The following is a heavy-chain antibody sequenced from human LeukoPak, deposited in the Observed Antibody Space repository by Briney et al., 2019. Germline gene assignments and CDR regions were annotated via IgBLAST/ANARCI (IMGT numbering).Heavy chain of an antibody. V-gene: IGHV3-23*01. Sequence: PGGSLRLSCAASGLTFSSYAMSWVRQAPGKGLEWVSGISGSGDNTYYADSVKGRFTISRDNSKNTLYVQVNSLGTEDTAAYYCAKENHGIVGATTLIDYWGQGTLVTVSS. D-gene: IGHD1-26*01. J-gene: IGHJ4*02. CDR3: AKENHGIVGATTLIDY. CDR1: GLTFSSYA. CDR2: ISGSGDNT.